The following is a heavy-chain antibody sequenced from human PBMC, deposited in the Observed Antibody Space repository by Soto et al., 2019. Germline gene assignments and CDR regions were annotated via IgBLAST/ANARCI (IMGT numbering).Heavy chain of an antibody. CDR2: INPNSGGT. CDR1: GYTFTGYY. V-gene: IGHV1-2*04. J-gene: IGHJ6*02. CDR3: ARDHPEVATIGNYYYYGMDV. D-gene: IGHD5-12*01. Sequence: ASVKVSCKASGYTFTGYYMHWVRQAPGQGLEWMGWINPNSGGTNYAQKFQGWVTMTRDTSISTAYMELSRLRSDDTAVYYCARDHPEVATIGNYYYYGMDVWGQGTTVTVSS.